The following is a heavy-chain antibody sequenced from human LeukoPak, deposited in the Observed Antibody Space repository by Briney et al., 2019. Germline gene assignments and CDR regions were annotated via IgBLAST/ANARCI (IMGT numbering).Heavy chain of an antibody. CDR2: IYYSGST. Sequence: SQTLSLTCTVSGGSISSGDCYWSWIRQPPGKGLEWIGYIYYSGSTYYNPSLKSRVTISVDTSKNQFSLKLSSVTAADTAVYYCARDVPERELRAFAAFDIWGQGTMVTVSS. V-gene: IGHV4-30-4*08. CDR1: GGSISSGDCY. D-gene: IGHD1-26*01. J-gene: IGHJ3*02. CDR3: ARDVPERELRAFAAFDI.